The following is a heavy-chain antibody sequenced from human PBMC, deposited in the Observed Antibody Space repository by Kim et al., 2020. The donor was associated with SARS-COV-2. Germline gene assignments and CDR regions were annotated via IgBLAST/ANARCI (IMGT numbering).Heavy chain of an antibody. V-gene: IGHV4-39*01. Sequence: SETLSLTCTVSGGSISSSSYYWGWIRQPPGKGLEWIGSIYYSGSTYYNPSLKSRVTISVDTSKNQFSLKLSSVTAADTAVYYCARGPLLWFGELLYPFYFDYWGQGTLVTVSS. CDR2: IYYSGST. D-gene: IGHD3-10*01. J-gene: IGHJ4*02. CDR1: GGSISSSSYY. CDR3: ARGPLLWFGELLYPFYFDY.